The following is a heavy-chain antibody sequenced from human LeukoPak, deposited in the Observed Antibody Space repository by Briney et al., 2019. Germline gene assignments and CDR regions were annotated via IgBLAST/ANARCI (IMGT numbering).Heavy chain of an antibody. Sequence: VASVKVSCKASGYTFTSYGISWVRQAPGQGLEWMGWISAYNGNTNYAQKLQGRVTMTTDTSTSTAYMELSSLRSEDTAVFYCARGVASGVALYYYSPWGQGTLVTVSS. J-gene: IGHJ5*02. CDR1: GYTFTSYG. CDR3: ARGVASGVALYYYSP. CDR2: ISAYNGNT. V-gene: IGHV1-18*04. D-gene: IGHD3-10*01.